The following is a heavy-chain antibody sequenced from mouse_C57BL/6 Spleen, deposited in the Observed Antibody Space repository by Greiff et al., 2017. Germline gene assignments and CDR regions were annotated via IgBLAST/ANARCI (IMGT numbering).Heavy chain of an antibody. CDR2: IDPEDGDT. D-gene: IGHD1-1*01. J-gene: IGHJ3*01. V-gene: IGHV14-1*01. CDR3: TTPYYDGSPWFAY. Sequence: VQLQQSGAELVRPGASVKLSCTASGFNIKDYYMHWVKQRPEQGLEWIGRIDPEDGDTEYAPKFQGKATMTADTSSNTAYLQLSSLTSEDTAVYYCTTPYYDGSPWFAYWGQGTLVTVSA. CDR1: GFNIKDYY.